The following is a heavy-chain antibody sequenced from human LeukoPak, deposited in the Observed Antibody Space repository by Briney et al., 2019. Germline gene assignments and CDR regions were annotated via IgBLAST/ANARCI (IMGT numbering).Heavy chain of an antibody. CDR3: TTTDDYGDYDYFDY. J-gene: IGHJ4*02. CDR2: LKSKTDGGTT. CDR1: GFTFSNAW. V-gene: IGHV3-15*01. Sequence: GGSLRLSCAASGFTFSNAWMSWVRQAPGKGLEWVGRLKSKTDGGTTDYAAPVKGRFTISRDDSKNTLYLQMNSLKTEDTAVYYCTTTDDYGDYDYFDYWGQGTLVTVPS. D-gene: IGHD4-17*01.